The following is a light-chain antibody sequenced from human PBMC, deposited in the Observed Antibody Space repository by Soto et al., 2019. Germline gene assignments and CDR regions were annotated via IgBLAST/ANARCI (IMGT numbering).Light chain of an antibody. CDR3: GTWDGTPPNSEVV. V-gene: IGLV1-51*02. CDR1: SSNIGNNY. CDR2: END. J-gene: IGLJ2*01. Sequence: QPVLTQPPSVSAAPGQKVTISCSGSSSNIGNNYVSWYQQLPGTAPKLLIYENDKRPSGIPDRFSGSKSGTSATLGITGLQTGDEADYYCGTWDGTPPNSEVVFGGGTQLTVL.